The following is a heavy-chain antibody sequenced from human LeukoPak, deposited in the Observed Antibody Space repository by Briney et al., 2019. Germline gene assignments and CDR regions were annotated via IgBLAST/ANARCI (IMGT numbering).Heavy chain of an antibody. J-gene: IGHJ6*04. V-gene: IGHV3-48*03. Sequence: SGGSLRLSCAASGFTFSSYEMNWVRQAPGKGLEWVSYISSSGSTIYYADSVKGRFTISRDNAKNSLYLQMNSLRAEDTAVYYCAELGITMNGGVWGKGTTVTISS. CDR2: ISSSGSTI. CDR3: AELGITMNGGV. CDR1: GFTFSSYE. D-gene: IGHD3-10*02.